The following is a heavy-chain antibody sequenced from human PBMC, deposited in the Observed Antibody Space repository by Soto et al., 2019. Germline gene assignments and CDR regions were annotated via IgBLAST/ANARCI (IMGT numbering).Heavy chain of an antibody. CDR1: GDSVSSNSAA. D-gene: IGHD6-13*01. CDR2: TYYRSKWYN. Sequence: SQTLSLPCAISGDSVSSNSAAWNWIRQSPSRGLEWLGRTYYRSKWYNDYAVSVKSRMTINPDTSKNQFSLQLNSVTPEDTAMYYCAKERGSSWSLPFDYWGQGTLVTVSS. V-gene: IGHV6-1*01. CDR3: AKERGSSWSLPFDY. J-gene: IGHJ4*02.